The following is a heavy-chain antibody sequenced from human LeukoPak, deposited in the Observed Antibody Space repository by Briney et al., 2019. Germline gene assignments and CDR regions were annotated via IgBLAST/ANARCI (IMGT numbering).Heavy chain of an antibody. D-gene: IGHD4-17*01. CDR3: ARGEDYGDYQNYFDY. CDR1: GGSISGSSYY. Sequence: SETLSLTCSVSGGSISGSSYYWGWIRQPPGKGLEWIGSIYYSRSTYYNPSLKSRVTISVDTSKNQFSLKLSSVTAADTAVYYCARGEDYGDYQNYFDYWGQGTLVTVSS. V-gene: IGHV4-39*07. CDR2: IYYSRST. J-gene: IGHJ4*02.